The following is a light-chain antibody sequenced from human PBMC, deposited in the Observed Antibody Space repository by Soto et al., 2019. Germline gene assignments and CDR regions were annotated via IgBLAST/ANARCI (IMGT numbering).Light chain of an antibody. Sequence: DIQMTQSASTVSGSVGDRVAITCRASQTISSWLAWYQQKPGKAPKLLIYKASTLKSGVPSRFSGSGSGTEFTLTISSLQPDDFATYYCQHYNSYSEAFGQGTKVDIK. CDR2: KAS. V-gene: IGKV1-5*03. J-gene: IGKJ1*01. CDR3: QHYNSYSEA. CDR1: QTISSW.